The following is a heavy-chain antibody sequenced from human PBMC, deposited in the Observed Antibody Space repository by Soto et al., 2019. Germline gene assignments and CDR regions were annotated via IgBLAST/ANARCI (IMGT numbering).Heavy chain of an antibody. D-gene: IGHD6-19*01. CDR2: VFHTGTT. V-gene: IGHV4-4*02. CDR1: GDSVSSPYY. J-gene: IGHJ5*02. CDR3: ARSAGWYAIHA. Sequence: QVQLQESGPGLVKPSRTLSLTCAVSGDSVSSPYYWCWVRQPPGKGLEWIGEVFHTGTTSYNPSLRSRATISMDKSINQFSLDLSSVTAADTAVYYCARSAGWYAIHAWGPGTLVIVSS.